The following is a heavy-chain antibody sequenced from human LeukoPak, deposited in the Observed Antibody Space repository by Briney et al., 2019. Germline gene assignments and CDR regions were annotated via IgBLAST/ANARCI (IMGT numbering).Heavy chain of an antibody. CDR1: GGSISSYF. J-gene: IGHJ5*02. D-gene: IGHD3-10*01. CDR2: ISYSGTT. V-gene: IGHV4-59*01. Sequence: SETLSLTCTVSGGSISSYFWSWIRQPPGKGLEWVGYISYSGTTNYNPSLKSRVSISVDTSKNQFSLKLSSVTAADTAVYYCARRRLLWFGEFGWFDPWGQGTLVTVSS. CDR3: ARRRLLWFGEFGWFDP.